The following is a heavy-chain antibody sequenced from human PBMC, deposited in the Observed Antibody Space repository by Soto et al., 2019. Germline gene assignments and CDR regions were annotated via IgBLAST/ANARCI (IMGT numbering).Heavy chain of an antibody. D-gene: IGHD3-10*01. J-gene: IGHJ6*02. CDR1: GFTFSSYS. V-gene: IGHV3-21*01. CDR3: ARDLYGSGSYYYGMDV. Sequence: NPGGSLRLSCAASGFTFSSYSMNWVRQAPGKGLEWVSSISSSSSYIYYADSVKGRFTISRDNAKNSLYLQMNSLRAEDTAVYYCARDLYGSGSYYYGMDVWGQGTTVTVSS. CDR2: ISSSSSYI.